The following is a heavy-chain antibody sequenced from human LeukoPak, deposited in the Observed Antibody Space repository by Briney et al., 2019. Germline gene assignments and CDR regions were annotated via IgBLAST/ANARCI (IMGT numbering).Heavy chain of an antibody. V-gene: IGHV3-74*03. CDR1: GFSFSNHW. D-gene: IGHD6-13*01. J-gene: IGHJ4*02. CDR2: INRDGSST. Sequence: GGSLRLSCAASGFSFSNHWMHWVRQVPGKGLVWVSRINRDGSSTTYADSVKGRFTISRDNAKNTLYLQMNSLRDEDTAVYYCTRDVSQSSSWYGEFDYWGQGTQVTVSS. CDR3: TRDVSQSSSWYGEFDY.